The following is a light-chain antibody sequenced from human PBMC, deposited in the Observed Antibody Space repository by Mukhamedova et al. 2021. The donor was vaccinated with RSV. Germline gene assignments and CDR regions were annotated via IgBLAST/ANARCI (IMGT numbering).Light chain of an antibody. J-gene: IGLJ2*01. CDR1: Y. V-gene: IGLV3-1*01. CDR2: EDN. CDR3: QVWDTTTVV. Sequence: YVCWYQQKSGRSPVLVIYEDNKRPSGIPERFSGSNSGNTATLTISGTHDMDEADYFCQVWDTTTVVFGGGTKLTVV.